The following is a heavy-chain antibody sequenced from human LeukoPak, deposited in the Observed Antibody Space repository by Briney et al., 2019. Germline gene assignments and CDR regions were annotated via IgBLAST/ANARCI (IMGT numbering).Heavy chain of an antibody. CDR2: ISSSGSTI. CDR1: GFTFSSYE. D-gene: IGHD3-22*01. Sequence: GGSLRLSCAASGFTFSSYEMNWVRQAPGKGLEWVSYISSSGSTIYYADSVKGRFTISRDNAKNSLYLQMNSLRAEDTAVYYCARDSYYDSSGYDDAFDIWGQGTMVTVSS. V-gene: IGHV3-48*03. CDR3: ARDSYYDSSGYDDAFDI. J-gene: IGHJ3*02.